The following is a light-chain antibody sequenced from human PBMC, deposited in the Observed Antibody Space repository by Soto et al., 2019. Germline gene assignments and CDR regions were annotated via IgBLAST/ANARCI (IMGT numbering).Light chain of an antibody. CDR2: GAS. V-gene: IGKV3-15*01. Sequence: EIMMTQSPATLSVSPGETATLSCRASQSVDSNLAWYQQKPGQAPRLLIYGASTRATGIPARFSGSGSGTEFTLTISSLQSEDFAVYYCQQYNNWPRTFGQGTKVDIK. CDR1: QSVDSN. J-gene: IGKJ1*01. CDR3: QQYNNWPRT.